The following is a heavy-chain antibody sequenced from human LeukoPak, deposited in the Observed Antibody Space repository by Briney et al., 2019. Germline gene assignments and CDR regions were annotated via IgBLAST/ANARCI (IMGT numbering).Heavy chain of an antibody. D-gene: IGHD3-9*01. CDR3: AKAEGYDILTGLDY. V-gene: IGHV3-23*01. J-gene: IGHJ4*02. CDR2: IGASGRST. Sequence: PGGSLRLSCATSGFTFSSYAMSWVRQAPGKGLERVSGIGASGRSTYYADSVKGRFTISRDNSKSTLYLQMNSLRTEDTAVYYCAKAEGYDILTGLDYWGQGTGDRL. CDR1: GFTFSSYA.